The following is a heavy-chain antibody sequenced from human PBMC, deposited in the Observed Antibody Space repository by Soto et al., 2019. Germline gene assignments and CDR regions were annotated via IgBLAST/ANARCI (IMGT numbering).Heavy chain of an antibody. J-gene: IGHJ4*02. D-gene: IGHD1-26*01. CDR1: GFTFSDHY. CDR2: AGNKAHSFTT. Sequence: EVQLVESGGGLVQPGGSLRLSCAASGFTFSDHYMDWVRQAPGKGLEWVGRAGNKAHSFTTEYAASVKGRFTISRDDSKNSLYLQMNSLKTEDTAVYYCVRLDGSYYPDYWGQGTLVTVCS. CDR3: VRLDGSYYPDY. V-gene: IGHV3-72*01.